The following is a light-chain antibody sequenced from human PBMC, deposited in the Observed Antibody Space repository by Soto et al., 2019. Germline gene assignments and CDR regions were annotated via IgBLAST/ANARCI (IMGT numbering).Light chain of an antibody. CDR1: QSVSSN. V-gene: IGKV3-15*01. Sequence: EIVMTQSPATLSVSPGERATLSCRASQSVSSNLAWYQQKAGQAPRILIYGASTRATGIPARFSGSGSGTEFTLTISSLESEDFAVYYCHQYNNWPITFGQGTRLEIK. CDR3: HQYNNWPIT. CDR2: GAS. J-gene: IGKJ5*01.